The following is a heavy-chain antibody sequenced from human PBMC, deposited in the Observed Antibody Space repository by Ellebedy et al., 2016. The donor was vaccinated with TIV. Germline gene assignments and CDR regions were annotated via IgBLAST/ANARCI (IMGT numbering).Heavy chain of an antibody. J-gene: IGHJ6*02. CDR2: INSSSSYI. D-gene: IGHD6-19*01. CDR1: GFTFSSYS. Sequence: GESLKISCAASGFTFSSYSMNWVRQAPGKGLEWVSSINSSSSYIYYADSVKGRFTISRDNAKNSLYLQMNSLRAEDTAVYYCASQRGRSGPSDYYYGMDVWGQGTTVTVSS. CDR3: ASQRGRSGPSDYYYGMDV. V-gene: IGHV3-21*01.